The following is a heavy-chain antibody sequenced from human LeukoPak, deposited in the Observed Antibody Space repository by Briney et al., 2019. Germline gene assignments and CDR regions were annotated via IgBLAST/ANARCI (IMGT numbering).Heavy chain of an antibody. Sequence: PGGSLRLSCAAAGFTFSSNWMHWVRQAPGKGLVWVSRINSDGSSTSYADYVKGRFTISRDNAKNTLYLQMNSLRAEDTAVYLCARGSSGFVNGLDIWGQGTMVTVSP. CDR3: ARGSSGFVNGLDI. D-gene: IGHD3-22*01. V-gene: IGHV3-74*01. CDR2: INSDGSST. CDR1: GFTFSSNW. J-gene: IGHJ3*02.